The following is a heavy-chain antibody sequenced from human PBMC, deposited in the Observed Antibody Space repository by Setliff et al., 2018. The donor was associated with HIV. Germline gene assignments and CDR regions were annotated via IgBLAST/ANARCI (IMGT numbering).Heavy chain of an antibody. CDR1: GYSFYQYS. Sequence: GESLKISCQGSGYSFYQYSIAWVRQMPGKGLEWMGIIYPGDSDTRYSPSFQGQVTMSADKSISTAYLQWNSLKAPDTAMYYCARHGSGTYRDAFDVWGHGTMVTVSS. CDR3: ARHGSGTYRDAFDV. J-gene: IGHJ3*01. D-gene: IGHD3-10*01. CDR2: IYPGDSDT. V-gene: IGHV5-51*01.